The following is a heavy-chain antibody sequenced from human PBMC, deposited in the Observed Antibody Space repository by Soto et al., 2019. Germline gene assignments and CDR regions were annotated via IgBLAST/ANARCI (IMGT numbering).Heavy chain of an antibody. D-gene: IGHD1-26*01. CDR2: IYYSGST. CDR3: ARERGTWAMDV. J-gene: IGHJ6*02. V-gene: IGHV4-59*01. CDR1: GDSIRNYY. Sequence: QVQLQESGPGLVKPSETLSLNCSVSGDSIRNYYWGWIRQPPGKGLEWIGYIYYSGSTTYNPSLKSRVTISVDTSKNQFSLSLTSLTAADTAVYYCARERGTWAMDVWGQGTTVTVSS.